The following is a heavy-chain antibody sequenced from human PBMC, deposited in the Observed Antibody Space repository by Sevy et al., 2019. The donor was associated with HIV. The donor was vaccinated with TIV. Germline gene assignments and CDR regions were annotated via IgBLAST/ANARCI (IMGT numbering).Heavy chain of an antibody. J-gene: IGHJ6*02. CDR2: IIPLFGTT. D-gene: IGHD1-1*01. Sequence: ASVKVSCKASGGPFNTYAITWIRQAPGQGFEWMGGIIPLFGTTTYAHHFQGRITITADESRTTAYMELSSLRSEDTAVYYCASERGGPVQLERLTSYYGMDIWGQGTTVTVSS. V-gene: IGHV1-69*13. CDR1: GGPFNTYA. CDR3: ASERGGPVQLERLTSYYGMDI.